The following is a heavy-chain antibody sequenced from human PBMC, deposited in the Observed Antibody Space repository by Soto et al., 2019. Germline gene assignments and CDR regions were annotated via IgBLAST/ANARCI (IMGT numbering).Heavy chain of an antibody. V-gene: IGHV4-34*01. J-gene: IGHJ5*02. D-gene: IGHD3-22*01. CDR2: INHSGST. CDR1: GGSFSGYY. Sequence: SETLSLTCAVYGGSFSGYYWSWIRQPPGKGLEWIGEINHSGSTNYNPSLKSRVTISVDTSKNQFSLKLSSVTAADTAVYYCARRGAYYDSSGYRNYNWFDPWGQGTLVTVSS. CDR3: ARRGAYYDSSGYRNYNWFDP.